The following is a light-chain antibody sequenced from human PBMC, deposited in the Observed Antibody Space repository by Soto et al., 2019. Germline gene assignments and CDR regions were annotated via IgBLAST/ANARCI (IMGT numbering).Light chain of an antibody. Sequence: IVLTQSPATLSLSPWERATLSCRASRSVSDYLAWYQQKPGQSPRLIVYGASNRATGIPARFSGSGSGTDFTLTIVTLEPEDFAVYYCQRRSSWPLTFGGGTKVDIK. V-gene: IGKV3-11*01. CDR2: GAS. CDR3: QRRSSWPLT. CDR1: RSVSDY. J-gene: IGKJ4*01.